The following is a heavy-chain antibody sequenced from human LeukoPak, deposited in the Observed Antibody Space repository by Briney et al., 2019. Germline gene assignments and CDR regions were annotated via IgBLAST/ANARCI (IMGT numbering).Heavy chain of an antibody. Sequence: ASVKVSCKASGGTFSSYAISWVRQAPGQGLEWMGRITPILGIANYAQKFQGRVTITADKSTSTAYMELSRLRSEDTAVYYCARDRITMVRGVLNWFDPWGQGTLVTVSS. J-gene: IGHJ5*02. V-gene: IGHV1-69*04. CDR3: ARDRITMVRGVLNWFDP. CDR1: GGTFSSYA. D-gene: IGHD3-10*01. CDR2: ITPILGIA.